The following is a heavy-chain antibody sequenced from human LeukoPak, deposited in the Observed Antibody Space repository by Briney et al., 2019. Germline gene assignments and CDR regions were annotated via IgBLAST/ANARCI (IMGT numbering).Heavy chain of an antibody. V-gene: IGHV3-11*04. CDR3: AKDIEAAGLFFDY. D-gene: IGHD6-13*01. Sequence: PGGSLRLSCAASGFTFSDYHMAWIRQAPGKGLQWVSYISNGGDIYYADSVKGRFTIPRDNAKNSLYLQMNSLRAEDTALYYCAKDIEAAGLFFDYWGQGTLVTVSS. CDR2: ISNGGDI. J-gene: IGHJ4*02. CDR1: GFTFSDYH.